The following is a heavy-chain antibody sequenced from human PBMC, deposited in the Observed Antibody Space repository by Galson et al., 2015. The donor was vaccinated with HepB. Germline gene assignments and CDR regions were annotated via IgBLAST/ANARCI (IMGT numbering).Heavy chain of an antibody. CDR2: ISAYNGNT. J-gene: IGHJ6*02. CDR3: ARVPGHVLRFLEGDNYYYYGMDV. D-gene: IGHD3-3*01. CDR1: GYTFTSYG. V-gene: IGHV1-18*04. Sequence: SVKVSCKASGYTFTSYGISWVRQAPGQGLEWMGWISAYNGNTNYAQKLQGRVTMTTDTSTSTAYMELRSLRSDDTAVYYCARVPGHVLRFLEGDNYYYYGMDVWGQGTTVTVSS.